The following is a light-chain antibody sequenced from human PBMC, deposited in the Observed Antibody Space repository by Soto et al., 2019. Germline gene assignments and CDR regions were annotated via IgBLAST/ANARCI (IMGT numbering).Light chain of an antibody. Sequence: IQRTQSPSTLYAFVGDRVTITCRASQNIDRWLAWYQQKPGETPKVLVYDASSLKSGVPSRFSGSGSGTEFTLTISSLQPDDFATYYCQQYGGYWTFGQGTKVDIK. CDR1: QNIDRW. CDR2: DAS. V-gene: IGKV1-5*01. CDR3: QQYGGYWT. J-gene: IGKJ1*01.